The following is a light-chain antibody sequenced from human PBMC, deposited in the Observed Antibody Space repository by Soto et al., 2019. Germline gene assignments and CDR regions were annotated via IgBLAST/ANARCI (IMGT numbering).Light chain of an antibody. CDR3: QVWDSSSDHPVV. V-gene: IGLV3-21*04. Sequence: SYELTQPPSVSVAPGKTARITCGGNNIGSKSVHWYQQKPGQAPVLVIYYDSDRPSGIPERFPGSNSGNTATLTISRVEAGDEADYYCQVWDSSSDHPVVFGGGTQLTV. J-gene: IGLJ2*01. CDR2: YDS. CDR1: NIGSKS.